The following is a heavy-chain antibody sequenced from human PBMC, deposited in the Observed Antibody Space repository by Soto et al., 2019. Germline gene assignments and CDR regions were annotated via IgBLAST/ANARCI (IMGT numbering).Heavy chain of an antibody. D-gene: IGHD3-3*01. J-gene: IGHJ4*02. Sequence: SETLSLTCTVSGGSISNYYCNWIRQPAGKGPEWIGRIDTSGSTNYNPSLKSRVTMSVDTSKQEFSLKLSSVTAADTALYYCARGGQDFWSGPFDYWGRGALVTVSS. V-gene: IGHV4-4*07. CDR3: ARGGQDFWSGPFDY. CDR2: IDTSGST. CDR1: GGSISNYY.